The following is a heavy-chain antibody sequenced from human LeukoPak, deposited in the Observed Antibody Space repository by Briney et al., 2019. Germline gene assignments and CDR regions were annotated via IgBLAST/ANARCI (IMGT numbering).Heavy chain of an antibody. D-gene: IGHD3-16*01. CDR2: ISGSSSTI. J-gene: IGHJ1*01. CDR1: GFTFSSYS. CDR3: AKDDDWGRFNH. V-gene: IGHV3-48*01. Sequence: GGSLRLSCAASGFTFSSYSMNWVRQAPGKGLEWVSYISGSSSTIYYADSVRGRFTISRDNFKNTVSLQLNSLRAEDTAMYYCAKDDDWGRFNHWGQGTLVTVSS.